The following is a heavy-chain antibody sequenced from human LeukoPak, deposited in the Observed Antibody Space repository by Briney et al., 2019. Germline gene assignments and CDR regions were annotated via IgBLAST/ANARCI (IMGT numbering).Heavy chain of an antibody. D-gene: IGHD3-10*01. Sequence: ASVKVSCKASGYTFTGYYMHWVRQAPGQGLERMGWINPNSGGTNYAQKFQGRVTMTRDTSISTAYMELSRLRSDDTAVYYCARDLYDYCGSGNYWGQGTLVTVSS. CDR1: GYTFTGYY. CDR3: ARDLYDYCGSGNY. J-gene: IGHJ4*02. CDR2: INPNSGGT. V-gene: IGHV1-2*02.